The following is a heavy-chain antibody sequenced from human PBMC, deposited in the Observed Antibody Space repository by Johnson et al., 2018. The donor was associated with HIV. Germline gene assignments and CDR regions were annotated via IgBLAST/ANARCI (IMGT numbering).Heavy chain of an antibody. J-gene: IGHJ3*02. CDR1: GFTFDDYA. D-gene: IGHD3-22*01. CDR3: ASLGVITYDAFDI. Sequence: VESGGGLVQPGRSLRLSCAASGFTFDDYAMNWVRQDPGKGLEWVSGISWNSGSIGYADSVKGRFTISRDNSKNTLYLQMNSLRAEDTAVYYCASLGVITYDAFDIWGQGTMVTVSS. CDR2: ISWNSGSI. V-gene: IGHV3-9*01.